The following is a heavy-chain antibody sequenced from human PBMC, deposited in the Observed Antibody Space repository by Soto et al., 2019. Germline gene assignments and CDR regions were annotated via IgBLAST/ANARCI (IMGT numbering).Heavy chain of an antibody. CDR2: IWYDGSNK. Sequence: QVQLVESGGGVVQPGRSLRLSCAASGFTFSSYGMHWVRQAPGKGLEWVAVIWYDGSNKYYADSVKGRFTISRDNSKNPLYLQMNSLRAEDTAVYYCARDPDSGYSSGWYRTYYFDYWGQGTLVTVSS. CDR3: ARDPDSGYSSGWYRTYYFDY. V-gene: IGHV3-33*01. D-gene: IGHD6-19*01. J-gene: IGHJ4*02. CDR1: GFTFSSYG.